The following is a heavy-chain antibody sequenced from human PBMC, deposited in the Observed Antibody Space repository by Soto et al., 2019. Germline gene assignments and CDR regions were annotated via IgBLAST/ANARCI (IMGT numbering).Heavy chain of an antibody. D-gene: IGHD2-21*01. CDR2: TSGSGCST. V-gene: IGHV3-23*01. J-gene: IGHJ6*01. CDR1: GYTFSSYA. CDR3: AKDRGGRIVVVGLVLGGMDV. Sequence: EEQLWESGGDLVQPGGSLRLSCAASGYTFSSYAMSWVRQPPGKRLDWVSVTSGSGCSTYYADSVKVRFTIFRDNSKNTLYLQMNSLRAEDTAVYYCAKDRGGRIVVVGLVLGGMDVWGRGTTVTVFS.